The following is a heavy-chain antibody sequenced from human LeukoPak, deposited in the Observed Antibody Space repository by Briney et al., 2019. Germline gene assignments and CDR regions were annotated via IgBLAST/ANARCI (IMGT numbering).Heavy chain of an antibody. CDR1: GFIFSSYW. V-gene: IGHV3-74*01. CDR3: AKGGASLFDY. Sequence: GGSLRLSCAASGFIFSSYWMHWVRQAPGKGLVWVSRIKSDGTSTNYAGSVKGRFTISRDNAKNTLHLQMNSLRADDTAVYYCAKGGASLFDYWGQGTLVTVSS. J-gene: IGHJ4*02. D-gene: IGHD1-26*01. CDR2: IKSDGTST.